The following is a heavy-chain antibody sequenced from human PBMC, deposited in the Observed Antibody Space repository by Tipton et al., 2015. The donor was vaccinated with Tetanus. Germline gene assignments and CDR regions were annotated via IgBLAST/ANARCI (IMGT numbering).Heavy chain of an antibody. CDR2: SWYDGTDK. V-gene: IGHV3-33*01. D-gene: IGHD2-15*01. J-gene: IGHJ4*02. CDR3: AREADCSGGSCFSGDFDT. Sequence: TASGFIFSSYGIHWVRQAPGKGLEWLAVSWYDGTDKYYADSVKGRFTISRDNSKNTLYLQMNSLRAEGTALYSCAREADCSGGSCFSGDFDTWGQGTQVTVSS. CDR1: GFIFSSYG.